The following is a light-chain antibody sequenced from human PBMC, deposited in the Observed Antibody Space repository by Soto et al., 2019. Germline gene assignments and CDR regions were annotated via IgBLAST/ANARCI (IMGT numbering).Light chain of an antibody. CDR3: ATWDDSLSGWV. CDR1: SSNIGSNY. V-gene: IGLV1-47*01. J-gene: IGLJ3*02. Sequence: QSVLTQPPSASGTPGQRVAISCSGSSSNIGSNYVYWYQQFPGTAPKLLIYRNNQRPSGVPDRFSGSKSGTSASLDISGLRSEDEADYYCATWDDSLSGWVFGGGTKLTVL. CDR2: RNN.